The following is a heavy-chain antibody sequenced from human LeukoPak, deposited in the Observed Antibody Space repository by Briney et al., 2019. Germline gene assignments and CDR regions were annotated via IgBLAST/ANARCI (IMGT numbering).Heavy chain of an antibody. D-gene: IGHD3-16*01. CDR1: GYTFISYG. J-gene: IGHJ4*02. V-gene: IGHV1-18*01. Sequence: GASVKVSCKASGYTFISYGISWVRQAPGQGLEWMGWISAYNGNTNYAQKLQGRVTMTTDTSTSTAYMELRSLRSDDTAVYYCARLPATYYDYVWGSYEDGYFDYWGQGTLVTVSS. CDR3: ARLPATYYDYVWGSYEDGYFDY. CDR2: ISAYNGNT.